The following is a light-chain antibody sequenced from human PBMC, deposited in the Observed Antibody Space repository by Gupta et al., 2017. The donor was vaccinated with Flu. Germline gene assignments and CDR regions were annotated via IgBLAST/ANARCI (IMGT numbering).Light chain of an antibody. Sequence: EIVMTQSPATLSVSPGERATLSCRASQSVSSNLAWYQQKPGQAPRLLIYRTSTRATGIPARFSGSGSGTEFTLTISSLQSEDFAIYYCQQYNEWPPRTFGQGTKVEIK. J-gene: IGKJ1*01. V-gene: IGKV3-15*01. CDR1: QSVSSN. CDR3: QQYNEWPPRT. CDR2: RTS.